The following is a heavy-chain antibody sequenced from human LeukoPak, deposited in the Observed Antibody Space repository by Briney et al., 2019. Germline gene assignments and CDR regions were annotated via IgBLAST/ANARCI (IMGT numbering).Heavy chain of an antibody. CDR2: IYHSGST. V-gene: IGHV4-39*02. D-gene: IGHD2-15*01. CDR1: GGSISSGSYY. J-gene: IGHJ4*02. CDR3: ARDGGYCSGGSCYSFSTSDY. Sequence: SSETLSLTCTVSGGSISSGSYYWSWIRQPPGKGLEWIGSIYHSGSTYYNPSLKSRVTISVDTSKNQFSLKLSSVTAADTAVYYCARDGGYCSGGSCYSFSTSDYWGQGTLVTVSS.